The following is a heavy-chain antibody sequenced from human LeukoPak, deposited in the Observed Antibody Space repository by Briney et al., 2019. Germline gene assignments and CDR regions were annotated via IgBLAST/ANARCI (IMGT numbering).Heavy chain of an antibody. J-gene: IGHJ5*02. CDR2: INHSGST. V-gene: IGHV4-34*01. CDR1: GGSFSGYY. D-gene: IGHD5-12*01. Sequence: SETLSLTCAVYGGSFSGYYWSWIRQPPGKGLEWIGDINHSGSTNYNPSLKSRVTISVDTSKNQFSLKLSSVTAADTAVYYCAREGAAGYSLNWFDPWGQGTLVTVSS. CDR3: AREGAAGYSLNWFDP.